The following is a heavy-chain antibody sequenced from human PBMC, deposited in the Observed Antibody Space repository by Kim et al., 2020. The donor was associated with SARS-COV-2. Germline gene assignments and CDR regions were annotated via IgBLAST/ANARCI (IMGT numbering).Heavy chain of an antibody. CDR2: ISYDGSNK. CDR1: GFTFSSYG. CDR3: AKKPVPYLGVRYYGMDV. Sequence: GGSLRLSCAASGFTFSSYGMHWVRQAPGKGLEWVAVISYDGSNKYYADSVKGRFTISRDNSKNTLYLQMNSLRAEDTAVYYCAKKPVPYLGVRYYGMDVWGQGTTVTVSS. D-gene: IGHD2-8*01. J-gene: IGHJ6*02. V-gene: IGHV3-30*18.